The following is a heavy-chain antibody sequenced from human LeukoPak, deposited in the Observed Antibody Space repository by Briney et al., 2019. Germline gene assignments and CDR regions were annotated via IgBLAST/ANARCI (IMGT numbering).Heavy chain of an antibody. CDR1: GYTFTSYG. CDR2: IIPIFGTA. V-gene: IGHV1-69*05. CDR3: ARDQDGSGSLYNWFDP. J-gene: IGHJ5*02. Sequence: GASVKVSCKASGYTFTSYGISWVRQAPGQGLEWMGGIIPIFGTANYAQKFQGRVTITTDESTSTAYMELSSLRSEDTAVYYCARDQDGSGSLYNWFDPWGQGTLVTVSS. D-gene: IGHD3-10*01.